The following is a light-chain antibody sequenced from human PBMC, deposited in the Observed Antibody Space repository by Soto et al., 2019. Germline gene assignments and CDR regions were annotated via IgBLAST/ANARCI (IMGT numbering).Light chain of an antibody. CDR1: QSVNNRR. J-gene: IGKJ1*01. V-gene: IGKV3D-15*01. CDR2: GSS. Sequence: IMLTQSPGTLSLSPGERATLSCRASQSVNNRRLAWYQQKPGQAPRFLIYGSSTRPIGIPDRFSGSGSGTEFTLTISSLQSEDFAVYYCQQYNNWPRTFGQGTKVDI. CDR3: QQYNNWPRT.